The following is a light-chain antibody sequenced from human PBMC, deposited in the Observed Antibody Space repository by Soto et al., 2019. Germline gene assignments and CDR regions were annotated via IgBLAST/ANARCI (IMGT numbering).Light chain of an antibody. Sequence: EIVVTPSPGTLSLSPGGRAALPSRASQSISADYLAWYQQKPGQAPRLLIYGGSSRATGIPDRFSGSGSGTDFTLTISRLAPEVVAVYYCQHYSCSVCTFGPGTKVDIK. CDR3: QHYSCSVCT. J-gene: IGKJ3*01. CDR2: GGS. CDR1: QSISADY. V-gene: IGKV3-20*01.